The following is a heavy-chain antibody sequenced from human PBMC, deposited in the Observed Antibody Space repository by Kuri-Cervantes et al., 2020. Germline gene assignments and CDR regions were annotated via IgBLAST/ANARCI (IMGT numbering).Heavy chain of an antibody. CDR3: GRSPRILGDFWCGYYNP. J-gene: IGHJ5*02. V-gene: IGHV3-30*01. CDR2: ISYDGSNN. D-gene: IGHD3-3*01. CDR1: GFTFSSYA. Sequence: GESLKISCAASGFTFSSYAMRWVRQAPGKGLEWVAVISYDGSNNYYADSVKGRFTISRDNSKNTLYMQMNSLRAEDTAVYYCGRSPRILGDFWCGYYNPWGQGTMVTVSS.